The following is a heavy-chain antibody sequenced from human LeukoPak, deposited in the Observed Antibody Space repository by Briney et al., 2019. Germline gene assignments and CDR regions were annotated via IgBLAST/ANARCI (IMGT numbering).Heavy chain of an antibody. D-gene: IGHD6-19*01. CDR2: INGSGGST. J-gene: IGHJ4*02. Sequence: GGSLRLSCAASGFTFSSYAMSWVRQAPGKGLEWVSAINGSGGSTYYADSVKGRFTISRDNSKNTLYLQMNSLRAEDTAVYYCARGVAVAGTFDYWGQGTLVTVSS. V-gene: IGHV3-23*01. CDR3: ARGVAVAGTFDY. CDR1: GFTFSSYA.